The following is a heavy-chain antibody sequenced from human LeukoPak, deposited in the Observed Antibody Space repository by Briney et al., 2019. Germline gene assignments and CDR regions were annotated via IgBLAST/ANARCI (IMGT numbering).Heavy chain of an antibody. Sequence: GGSLRLSCAASGFTFSSYSMNWVRQAPGKGLEWVSSISSSSSYIYYADSVKGRFTISRDNAKNSLYLQMNSLRAEDTAVYYCARAPFYDSSGYWVRYAFDIWGQGTMVTVSS. J-gene: IGHJ3*02. D-gene: IGHD3-22*01. CDR3: ARAPFYDSSGYWVRYAFDI. CDR2: ISSSSSYI. CDR1: GFTFSSYS. V-gene: IGHV3-21*04.